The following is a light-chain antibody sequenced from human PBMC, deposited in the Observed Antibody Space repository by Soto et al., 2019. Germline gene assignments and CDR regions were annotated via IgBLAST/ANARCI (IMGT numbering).Light chain of an antibody. V-gene: IGLV2-14*01. J-gene: IGLJ1*01. CDR3: CSYTRSGTLI. CDR2: DVS. Sequence: LTQPASWSGFPGQSITISCVGTSGDIGDYNYVSWYQQHPGKVPKVIIYDVSNRPSGVSYRFSGTKSGNTASLTVSGLQAEDEADYYCCSYTRSGTLIFGTGTKVTVL. CDR1: SGDIGDYNY.